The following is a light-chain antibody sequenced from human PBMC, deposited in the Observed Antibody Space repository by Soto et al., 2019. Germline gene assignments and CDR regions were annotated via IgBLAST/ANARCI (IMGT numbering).Light chain of an antibody. CDR3: QQANSLPVG. CDR2: AAS. V-gene: IGKV1-12*01. Sequence: DIQMTQSPSSVSASVGDRVTITCRASQGISSWLAEYQQKPGKAPKLLIYAASSLQSGVPSRFSGSGSGTDFTLTISSLQPEDCATYYCQQANSLPVGFGGGTKVEIK. J-gene: IGKJ4*01. CDR1: QGISSW.